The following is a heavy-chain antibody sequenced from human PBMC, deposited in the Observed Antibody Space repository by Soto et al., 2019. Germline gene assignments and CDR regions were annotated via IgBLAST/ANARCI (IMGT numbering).Heavy chain of an antibody. D-gene: IGHD1-1*01. CDR1: GGSINSYY. CDR3: ARHYPIGNNWNYFDY. CDR2: ISYTGST. Sequence: SETLSLTCSVSGGSINSYYWGWIRQPPGKGLEWIGYISYTGSTDYSPSLKSRVTISVDTSKNQLSLKVRSVTAADTAIYFCARHYPIGNNWNYFDYWGRGTLVTVSS. J-gene: IGHJ4*02. V-gene: IGHV4-59*08.